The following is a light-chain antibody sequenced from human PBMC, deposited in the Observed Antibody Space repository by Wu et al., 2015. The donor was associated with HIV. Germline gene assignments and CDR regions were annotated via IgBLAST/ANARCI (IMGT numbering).Light chain of an antibody. CDR3: QQYGSSPWT. CDR2: GAS. Sequence: EIVLTQSPGTLSLSPGERATLSCRATQSISNSYLAWYQQKPGQGPRLLIYGASKRATGIPDRFSSRGSGTDFALTISRLEPEDFAVYYCQQYGSSPWTLGQGTKVEIK. CDR1: QSISNSY. J-gene: IGKJ1*01. V-gene: IGKV3-20*01.